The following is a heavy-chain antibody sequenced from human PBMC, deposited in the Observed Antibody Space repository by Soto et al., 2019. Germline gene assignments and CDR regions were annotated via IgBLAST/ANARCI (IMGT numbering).Heavy chain of an antibody. CDR3: ARDSYDFWSGYYGYYYYYGMDV. J-gene: IGHJ6*02. CDR2: TYYRSKWYN. D-gene: IGHD3-3*01. V-gene: IGHV6-1*01. CDR1: WDSVSRNSAG. Sequence: SQTLSLTCAISWDSVSRNSAGWNVIRQSPSRGLEWLGRTYYRSKWYNDYAVSVKSRITINPDTSKNQFSLQLNTVTPEDTAVYYCARDSYDFWSGYYGYYYYYGMDVWGQGTTVTVSS.